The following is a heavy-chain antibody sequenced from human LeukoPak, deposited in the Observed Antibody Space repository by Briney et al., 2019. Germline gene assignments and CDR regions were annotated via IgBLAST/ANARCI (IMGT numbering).Heavy chain of an antibody. Sequence: GGSLRLSCAASGFSFTTYWMSWARQAPGKGLEWVANINQGGTERYVDSVKGRFTISRDNAKNSLYLQMNSLRAEDTAIYYCVREDSYSSGWYGPDYWGQGTLVTVSS. V-gene: IGHV3-7*05. CDR1: GFSFTTYW. J-gene: IGHJ4*02. D-gene: IGHD6-19*01. CDR2: INQGGTER. CDR3: VREDSYSSGWYGPDY.